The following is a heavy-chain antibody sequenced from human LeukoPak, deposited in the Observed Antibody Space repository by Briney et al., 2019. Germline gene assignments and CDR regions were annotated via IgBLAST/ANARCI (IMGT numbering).Heavy chain of an antibody. D-gene: IGHD6-25*01. CDR2: IYYSGST. CDR1: GGSISSSSYY. CDR3: AREKRSGYYYTYMDV. V-gene: IGHV4-39*07. Sequence: SETLSLTCTVSGGSISSSSYYWGWIRQPPGKGLEWIGSIYYSGSTYYNPSLKSRITISVDTSKNQFSLKLSSVTAADTAVYYCAREKRSGYYYTYMDVWGKGTTVTASS. J-gene: IGHJ6*03.